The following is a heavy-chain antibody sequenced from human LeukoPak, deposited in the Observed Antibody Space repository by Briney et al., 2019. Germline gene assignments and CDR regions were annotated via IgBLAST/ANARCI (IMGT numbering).Heavy chain of an antibody. V-gene: IGHV3-7*01. CDR2: IKQDGREK. J-gene: IGHJ4*02. D-gene: IGHD4-17*01. CDR3: ARETVTTGLDY. Sequence: GGSLRLSCAASGFPFNTFWMTWVRQAPGKGLEWVAHIKQDGREKYYVDSLKGRFTISRDNAKTSLYLQMNSLRPEDTAVYYCARETVTTGLDYWGQGTLVTVSS. CDR1: GFPFNTFW.